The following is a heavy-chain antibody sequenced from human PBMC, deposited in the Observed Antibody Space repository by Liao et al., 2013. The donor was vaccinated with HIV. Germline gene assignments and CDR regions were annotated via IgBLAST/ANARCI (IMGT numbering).Heavy chain of an antibody. J-gene: IGHJ4*02. CDR1: GGSISSGSYY. CDR3: AGGDRYYFDY. D-gene: IGHD3-16*01. CDR2: IYTSGST. Sequence: QVQLQESGPGLVKPSQTLSLTCTVSGGSISSGSYYWSWIRQPAGKGLEWIGRIYTSGSTNYNPSLKSRVTISVDTSKNQFSLKLSSVTAADTAVYYCAGGDRYYFDYWGPGNPGHRLL. V-gene: IGHV4-61*02.